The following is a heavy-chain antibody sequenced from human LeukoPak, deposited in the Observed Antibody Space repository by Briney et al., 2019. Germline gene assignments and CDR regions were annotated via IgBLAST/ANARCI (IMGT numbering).Heavy chain of an antibody. V-gene: IGHV1-46*01. CDR1: GYTFTSYY. CDR3: ARGPDIVVVPVNWFDP. CDR2: INPSGGST. J-gene: IGHJ5*02. Sequence: ASVKVSCKASGYTFTSYYMHWVRQAPGQGLEWMGIINPSGGSTSYAQKFQGRVTMTRDMSTSTVYMELSSLRSEDTAVYYCARGPDIVVVPVNWFDPWGQGTLVTVSS. D-gene: IGHD2-2*01.